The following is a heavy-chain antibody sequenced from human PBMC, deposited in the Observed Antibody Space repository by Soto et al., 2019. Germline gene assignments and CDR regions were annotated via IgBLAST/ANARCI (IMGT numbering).Heavy chain of an antibody. J-gene: IGHJ6*02. Sequence: SETLSLTCTVSGGSISSYYWSWIRQPPGKGLEWIGYIYYSGSTNYNPSLKGRVTISVDTSKNQFSLKLSSVTAADTAVYYCARDGYSSSWSYYYYGMDVWGQGTTVTVSS. D-gene: IGHD6-13*01. CDR2: IYYSGST. CDR3: ARDGYSSSWSYYYYGMDV. V-gene: IGHV4-59*01. CDR1: GGSISSYY.